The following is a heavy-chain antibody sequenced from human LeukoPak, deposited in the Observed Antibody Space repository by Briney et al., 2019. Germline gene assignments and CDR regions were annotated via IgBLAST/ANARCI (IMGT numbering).Heavy chain of an antibody. CDR1: GFTVSNNS. V-gene: IGHV3-53*04. D-gene: IGHD5-18*01. CDR2: LYSGGNT. J-gene: IGHJ4*02. CDR3: ARVDTVMAYYFDL. Sequence: GGSLRLSCAASGFTVSNNSLNWVRQAPGKGLAWVSILYSGGNTYYADSVMGRFTISRHNSRNTLYLQMNSLRAEDTAVYYCARVDTVMAYYFDLWGQGTLVTVSS.